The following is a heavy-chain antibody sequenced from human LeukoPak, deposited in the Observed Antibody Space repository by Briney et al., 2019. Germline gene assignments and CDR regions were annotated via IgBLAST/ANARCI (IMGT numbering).Heavy chain of an antibody. J-gene: IGHJ2*01. CDR1: GGTFSSYA. CDR3: ARGGASSRYFAL. D-gene: IGHD1-26*01. CDR2: IIPILGIA. V-gene: IGHV1-69*04. Sequence: SVKVSCKASGGTFSSYAISWVRQAPGQGLEWMGRIIPILGIANYAQKFQGRVTITADKSTSTAYMELSSLRSEDTAVYYCARGGASSRYFALWGRGTLVTVSS.